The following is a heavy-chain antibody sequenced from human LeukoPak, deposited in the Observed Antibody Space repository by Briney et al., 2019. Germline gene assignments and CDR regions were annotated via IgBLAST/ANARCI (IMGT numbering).Heavy chain of an antibody. Sequence: PGGSLRLSCAVSGITLSNYGISWVRQSPGKGLEWVAGISDSGGSTNYAHSVKGRFTISRDNPKNTLYLQMNSLRAEDTAVYFCAKRGVVIRVILVGFHQEAYYFDSWGQGALVTVSS. CDR3: AKRGVVIRVILVGFHQEAYYFDS. CDR1: GITLSNYG. D-gene: IGHD3-22*01. CDR2: ISDSGGST. J-gene: IGHJ4*02. V-gene: IGHV3-23*01.